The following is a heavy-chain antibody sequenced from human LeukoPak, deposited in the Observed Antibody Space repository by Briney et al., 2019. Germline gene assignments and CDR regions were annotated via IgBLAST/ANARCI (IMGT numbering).Heavy chain of an antibody. D-gene: IGHD3-22*01. V-gene: IGHV3-33*06. CDR3: AKLNLDYYDSSGYYGY. J-gene: IGHJ4*02. Sequence: PGRSLRLSCAASGFTFSSYGMHWVRQAPGKGLEWVAVIWYDGSNKYYADSVKGRFTISRDNSKNTLYLQMNSLRAEDTAVYYCAKLNLDYYDSSGYYGYWGQGTLVTVSS. CDR2: IWYDGSNK. CDR1: GFTFSSYG.